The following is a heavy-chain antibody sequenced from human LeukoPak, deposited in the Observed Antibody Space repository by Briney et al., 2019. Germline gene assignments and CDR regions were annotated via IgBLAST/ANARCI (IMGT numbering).Heavy chain of an antibody. V-gene: IGHV1-2*04. CDR3: ARESGGYDSAFDY. D-gene: IGHD5-12*01. J-gene: IGHJ4*02. CDR1: GYTFTGYY. CDR2: INPNSGGT. Sequence: GASVKVSCKASGYTFTGYYMHWVRQAPGQGLEWMGWINPNSGGTNYAQKFQGWVTMTRDTSISTAYMELSRLRSDDTAVYYCARESGGYDSAFDYWGQGTLVTVSS.